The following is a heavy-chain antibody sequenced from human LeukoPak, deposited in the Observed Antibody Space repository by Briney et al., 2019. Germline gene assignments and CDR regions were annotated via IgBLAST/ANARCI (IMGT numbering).Heavy chain of an antibody. V-gene: IGHV3-30*18. Sequence: GGSLRLSCAVSGFAFGSEAMSWVRQAPGKGLEWVAFISFDGGDKYYADSVKGRLTISRDNSKYTLDLQMNSLRAEDTAIYYCAKDLDIVVVVAATGFDYWGQGTLVTVSS. CDR2: ISFDGGDK. CDR1: GFAFGSEA. J-gene: IGHJ4*02. CDR3: AKDLDIVVVVAATGFDY. D-gene: IGHD2-15*01.